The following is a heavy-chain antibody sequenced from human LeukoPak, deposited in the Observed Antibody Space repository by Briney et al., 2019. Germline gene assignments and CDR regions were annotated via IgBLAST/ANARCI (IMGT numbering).Heavy chain of an antibody. Sequence: GGSLRLSCAASGFSFSDYYMSWIRQAPGKGLEWLSYISSSGVTIYYADSVKGRFTISRDNAKNSLYLQMNSLRAEDTAVYYCARDLVKDYYGSGSYDYWGQGTLVTLSS. J-gene: IGHJ4*02. CDR1: GFSFSDYY. CDR2: ISSSGVTI. CDR3: ARDLVKDYYGSGSYDY. D-gene: IGHD3-10*01. V-gene: IGHV3-11*01.